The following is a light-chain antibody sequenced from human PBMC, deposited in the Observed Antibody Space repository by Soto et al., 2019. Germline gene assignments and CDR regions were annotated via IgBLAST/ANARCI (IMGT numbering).Light chain of an antibody. V-gene: IGKV3-20*01. Sequence: EIVLTQSPGTLSLSPGERVTLSCRAGQSVTSSYLAWYQQKPGQALRLLIYDASSRATGIPDRFSGSGSGTDFTLTISRLELEDFAVYYCQQYGSSLLTFGGGTKVEIK. CDR3: QQYGSSLLT. CDR1: QSVTSSY. J-gene: IGKJ4*01. CDR2: DAS.